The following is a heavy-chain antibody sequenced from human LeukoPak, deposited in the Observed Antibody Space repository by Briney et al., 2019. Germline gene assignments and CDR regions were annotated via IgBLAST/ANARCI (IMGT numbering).Heavy chain of an antibody. Sequence: PGGSLRLSCAASGFKFRDYHMSWIRQAPGKGLQWVSSIDTSGTTIYYADSVRGRFAISRDSAKNSLYLQMNSLRAEDTAIYYCARAPYCTSSNCYTEHNWFDPWGQGTLVTVSS. J-gene: IGHJ5*02. V-gene: IGHV3-11*04. CDR1: GFKFRDYH. CDR3: ARAPYCTSSNCYTEHNWFDP. CDR2: IDTSGTTI. D-gene: IGHD2-2*02.